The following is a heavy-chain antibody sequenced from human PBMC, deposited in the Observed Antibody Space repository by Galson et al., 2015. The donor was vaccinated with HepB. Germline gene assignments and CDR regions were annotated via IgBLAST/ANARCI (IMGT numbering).Heavy chain of an antibody. CDR1: GFTFSSYA. CDR2: ISYDGSNK. Sequence: SLRLSCAASGFTFSSYAMHWVRQAPGKGLEWVAVISYDGSNKYYADSVKGRFTISRDNSKNTLYLQMNSLRAEDTAVYYCARAGIVGAVDAFDIWGQGTMVTVSS. J-gene: IGHJ3*02. V-gene: IGHV3-30-3*01. D-gene: IGHD1-26*01. CDR3: ARAGIVGAVDAFDI.